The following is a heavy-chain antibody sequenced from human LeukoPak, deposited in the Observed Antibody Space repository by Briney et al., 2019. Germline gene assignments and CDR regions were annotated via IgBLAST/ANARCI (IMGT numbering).Heavy chain of an antibody. CDR2: INSSGGIA. CDR3: AKDQGELRFDP. J-gene: IGHJ5*02. Sequence: GASLRLSCGTSGFTFSSYGMTWVRQAPGKGLEWVSSINSSGGIAYYADSVKSRFTISRDNSRNTLFLQMNSLRAEDTAIYYCAKDQGELRFDPWGQGTLVTVSS. D-gene: IGHD1-26*01. CDR1: GFTFSSYG. V-gene: IGHV3-23*01.